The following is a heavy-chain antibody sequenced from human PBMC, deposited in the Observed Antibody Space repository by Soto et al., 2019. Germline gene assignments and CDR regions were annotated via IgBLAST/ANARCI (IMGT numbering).Heavy chain of an antibody. CDR1: GFTFSSYA. CDR3: AKDCCRHGYSSSWPAGAGQNWFDP. D-gene: IGHD6-13*01. V-gene: IGHV3-23*01. CDR2: ISGSGGST. Sequence: GGSLRLSCAASGFTFSSYAMSWVRQAPGKGLEWVSAISGSGGSTYYADSVKGRFTISRDNSKNTLYLQMNSLRAEDTAVYYCAKDCCRHGYSSSWPAGAGQNWFDPWGQGTLVTVSS. J-gene: IGHJ5*02.